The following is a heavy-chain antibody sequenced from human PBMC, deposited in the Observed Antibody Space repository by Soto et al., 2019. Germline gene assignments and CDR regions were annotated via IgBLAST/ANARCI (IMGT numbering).Heavy chain of an antibody. D-gene: IGHD5-12*01. Sequence: QVQLVESGGGVVQPGRSLRLSCAASGFTFNSYGMHWVRRAPGKGLEWVALIWYDGRNTYYADSVKGRFTVSRDNSKNTLSLQMTSLRAEDTAVYYCAKGRSRYSDYDLDYWGQGTLVTVSS. V-gene: IGHV3-33*06. J-gene: IGHJ4*02. CDR1: GFTFNSYG. CDR3: AKGRSRYSDYDLDY. CDR2: IWYDGRNT.